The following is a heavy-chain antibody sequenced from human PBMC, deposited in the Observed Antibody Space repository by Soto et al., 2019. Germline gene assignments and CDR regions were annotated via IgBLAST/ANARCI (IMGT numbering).Heavy chain of an antibody. V-gene: IGHV4-39*01. Sequence: SXTLSLTLSVSCGSINSSSYFWGWVLHPPGKGLEWIGSIYYSGSTYYNPSLRSRVTISVDTSKNQFSLKLSSVTAADTAVFYCARHYSSGSRNWFDPWGQGTLVTVSS. CDR1: CGSINSSSYF. D-gene: IGHD6-19*01. CDR2: IYYSGST. CDR3: ARHYSSGSRNWFDP. J-gene: IGHJ5*02.